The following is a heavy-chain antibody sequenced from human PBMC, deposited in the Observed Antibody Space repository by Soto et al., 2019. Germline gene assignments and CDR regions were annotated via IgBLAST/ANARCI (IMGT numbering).Heavy chain of an antibody. CDR3: ASRDYDFWSGYYDS. CDR2: IYYSGST. J-gene: IGHJ4*02. CDR1: GGSISSSSYY. Sequence: PSETLSLTCTVSGGSISSSSYYWGWIRQPPGKGLEWIGSIYYSGSTYYNPSLKSRVTISVDTSKNQFSLKLSSVTAADTAVYYCASRDYDFWSGYYDSWGQGTLVNVSS. V-gene: IGHV4-39*01. D-gene: IGHD3-3*01.